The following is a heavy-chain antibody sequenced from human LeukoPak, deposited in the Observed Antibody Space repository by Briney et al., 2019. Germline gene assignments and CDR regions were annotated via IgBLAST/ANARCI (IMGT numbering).Heavy chain of an antibody. V-gene: IGHV4-59*01. J-gene: IGHJ6*03. CDR1: GGSISSYY. Sequence: PSETLSLTCTVSGGSISSYYWSWIRQPPGKGLEWIGYIYYSRSTNYNPSLKSRVTISVDTSKNQFSLKLSSVTAADTAVYYCARENYDFWGGYSTVPYYYYMDVWGKGTTVTVSS. CDR3: ARENYDFWGGYSTVPYYYYMDV. CDR2: IYYSRST. D-gene: IGHD3-3*01.